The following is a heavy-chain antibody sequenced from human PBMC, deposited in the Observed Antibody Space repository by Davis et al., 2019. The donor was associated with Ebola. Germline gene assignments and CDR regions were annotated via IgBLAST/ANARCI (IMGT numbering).Heavy chain of an antibody. D-gene: IGHD2-8*01. V-gene: IGHV3-30-3*02. Sequence: GESLKISCVASGFTFGTYAMHWVRQAPGKGLEWVAVISYDGSNIFYADSVKGRFTISRDNSKNTLYLQMNSLRAEDTAVYYCANDLGYCTDGSCYYYHYGMDVWGQGTTVTVSS. CDR1: GFTFGTYA. J-gene: IGHJ6*02. CDR3: ANDLGYCTDGSCYYYHYGMDV. CDR2: ISYDGSNI.